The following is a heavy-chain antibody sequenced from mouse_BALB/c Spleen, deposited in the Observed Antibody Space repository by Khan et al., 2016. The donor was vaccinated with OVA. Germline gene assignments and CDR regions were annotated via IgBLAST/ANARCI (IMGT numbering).Heavy chain of an antibody. D-gene: IGHD2-13*01. CDR2: IDPENGNT. CDR1: GFNIKDYY. CDR3: ARDGDSPCFAY. J-gene: IGHJ3*01. V-gene: IGHV14-1*02. Sequence: DVKLQESGAELVRPGALVNLSCKASGFNIKDYYMHWVKQRPEQGLEWIGWIDPENGNTIYDPKFQGKASITSDTSSTTAYLQLSSLTSEDTAVYYGARDGDSPCFAYWCQGTLVTVSA.